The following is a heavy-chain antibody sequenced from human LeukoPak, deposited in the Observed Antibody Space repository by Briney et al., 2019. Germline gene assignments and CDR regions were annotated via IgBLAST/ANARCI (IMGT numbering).Heavy chain of an antibody. V-gene: IGHV1-46*01. J-gene: IGHJ1*01. CDR2: INPSGGST. Sequence: GASVKVSCKASGYTFTSYYMHWVRQAPGQGLEWMGIINPSGGSTSYAQKFQGRVTMTRDTSTSTVYMELSSLRSEDTAVYYCAREGGRVAHLSIAAAGTRYFQHWGQGTLVTVSS. CDR1: GYTFTSYY. D-gene: IGHD6-13*01. CDR3: AREGGRVAHLSIAAAGTRYFQH.